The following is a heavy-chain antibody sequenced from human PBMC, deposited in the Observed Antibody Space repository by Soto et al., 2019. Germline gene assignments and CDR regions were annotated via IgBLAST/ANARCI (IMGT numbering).Heavy chain of an antibody. V-gene: IGHV3-23*01. D-gene: IGHD6-13*01. J-gene: IGHJ4*02. CDR1: GFTFSNYA. CDR3: AKVTPPYSSSWRVDS. Sequence: EVQLLESGGGLVQPGGSLRLSCAASGFTFSNYAMSWVRQAPGKGLEWVSNIRSSGGSTHYADSVKGRFIISRDKSKNTLYLQMNSLTADDTALYYCAKVTPPYSSSWRVDSWGQGTLVTVSS. CDR2: IRSSGGST.